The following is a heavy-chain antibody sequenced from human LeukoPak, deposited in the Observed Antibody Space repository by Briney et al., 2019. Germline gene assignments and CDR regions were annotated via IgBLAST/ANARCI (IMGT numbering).Heavy chain of an antibody. V-gene: IGHV1-2*02. J-gene: IGHJ5*02. CDR3: ARAITMVRGAGWFDP. Sequence: GASVKVSCKASGYTFTGYYMHWVRQAPGQGLEWMGWINPNSGGTNYAQKFQGRVTMTRDTSISTAYMELSRLRSDDTAVYYCARAITMVRGAGWFDPWGQGTLVTVSS. CDR1: GYTFTGYY. CDR2: INPNSGGT. D-gene: IGHD3-10*01.